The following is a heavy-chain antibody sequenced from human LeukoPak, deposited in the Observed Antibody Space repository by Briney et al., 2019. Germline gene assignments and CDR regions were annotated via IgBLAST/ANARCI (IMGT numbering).Heavy chain of an antibody. J-gene: IGHJ4*02. CDR1: GFIFSSYW. V-gene: IGHV3-7*03. CDR2: IKQDGSEK. Sequence: AGGSLRLSCEASGFIFSSYWMSWFRQAPGKGLEGVANIKQDGSEKYYVDSVKGRFTISRDNAKKSLYVQMNSLRAEDTAVYYCASSLGGYSYGFDYWGQGTLVTVSS. D-gene: IGHD5-12*01. CDR3: ASSLGGYSYGFDY.